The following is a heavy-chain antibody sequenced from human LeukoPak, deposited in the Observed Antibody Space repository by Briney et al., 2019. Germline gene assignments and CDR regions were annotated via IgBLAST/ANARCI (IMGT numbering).Heavy chain of an antibody. CDR3: ARDPYNGAYSEGYYYYYMDV. V-gene: IGHV3-21*01. D-gene: IGHD1-1*01. CDR1: GITFSNYN. Sequence: GGSLRLSCAAPGITFSNYNMNWVRQAPGKGLEWISAITSSSSYTFYTDSVKGRFTISRDNAQNSLYLQMNSLRVEDTAIYYCARDPYNGAYSEGYYYYYMDVWGKGATVTVSS. CDR2: ITSSSSYT. J-gene: IGHJ6*03.